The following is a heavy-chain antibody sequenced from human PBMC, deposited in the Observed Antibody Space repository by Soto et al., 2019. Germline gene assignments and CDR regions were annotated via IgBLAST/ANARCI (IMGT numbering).Heavy chain of an antibody. CDR2: ISSAGSSI. Sequence: PGGSLRLSCAASGFSLSNYWMHWVRQGPGKGLVWVSRISSAGSSITYADSVRGRFTISRDNAKNTLYLQMNSLRAEDTAVYYCARYPYGFDVWGQGTPVTV. V-gene: IGHV3-74*01. CDR3: ARYPYGFDV. J-gene: IGHJ6*02. CDR1: GFSLSNYW.